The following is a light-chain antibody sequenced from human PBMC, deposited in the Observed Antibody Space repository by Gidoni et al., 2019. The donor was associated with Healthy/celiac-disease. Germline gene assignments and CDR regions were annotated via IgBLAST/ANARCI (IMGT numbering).Light chain of an antibody. J-gene: IGLJ2*01. V-gene: IGLV1-44*01. Sequence: QSVPTQTPAASGTAGQRVTLSCSGRSSNIGSNTVNWYQQLPGTAPKLLIYSNNQRPSGVPDRFSGSKSGTSASLAISGLQSEDEADYYCAAWDDSLNGPVVFGGGTKLTVL. CDR2: SNN. CDR3: AAWDDSLNGPVV. CDR1: SSNIGSNT.